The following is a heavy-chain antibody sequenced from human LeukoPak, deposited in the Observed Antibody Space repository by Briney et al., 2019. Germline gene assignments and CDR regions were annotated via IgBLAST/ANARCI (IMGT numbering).Heavy chain of an antibody. J-gene: IGHJ3*02. CDR2: ISSSSSYI. D-gene: IGHD2-15*01. CDR1: GFTFSSYS. V-gene: IGHV3-21*01. CDR3: ARVRYSLGAFDI. Sequence: GGSLRLSCAASGFTFSSYSMNWVRQAPGKGLEWVSSISSSSSYIYYADPVKGRFTISRDNAKNSLYLQMNSLRAEDTAVYYCARVRYSLGAFDIWGQGTMVTVSS.